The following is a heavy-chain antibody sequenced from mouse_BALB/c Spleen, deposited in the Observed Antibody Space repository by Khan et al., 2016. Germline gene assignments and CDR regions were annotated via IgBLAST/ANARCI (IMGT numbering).Heavy chain of an antibody. CDR1: GYSFTDYN. Sequence: VQLQQPGPELVKPGASVKVSCKASGYSFTDYNIYWVKQSHGKSLEWIGYIDPYNGGTNYNQKFKGKATLTVDKSSSTAFMHLNSLTSEDSAGSYCGRDACDVTWCANWGQGTVVTVSA. V-gene: IGHV1S135*01. J-gene: IGHJ3*01. CDR2: IDPYNGGT. D-gene: IGHD1-1*02. CDR3: GRDACDVTWCAN.